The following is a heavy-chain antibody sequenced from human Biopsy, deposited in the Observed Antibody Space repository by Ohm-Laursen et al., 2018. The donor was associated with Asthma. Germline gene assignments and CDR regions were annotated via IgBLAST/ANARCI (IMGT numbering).Heavy chain of an antibody. V-gene: IGHV1-3*04. CDR3: ARTYYDFLTGQVKDVFGV. CDR2: VNTGNGDT. CDR1: GYNFISFA. D-gene: IGHD3-9*01. Sequence: ASVKASCKSSGYNFISFAIHWVRQAPGQRLEWMGWVNTGNGDTKYSQKFQGRVTITRDTSASTAYMELRSLRSKDTATYYCARTYYDFLTGQVKDVFGVWGQGTMVTVSS. J-gene: IGHJ3*01.